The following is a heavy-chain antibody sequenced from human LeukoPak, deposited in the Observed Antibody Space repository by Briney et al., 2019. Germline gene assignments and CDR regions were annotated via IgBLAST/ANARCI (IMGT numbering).Heavy chain of an antibody. CDR1: GFTFSSYA. D-gene: IGHD1-7*01. J-gene: IGHJ4*02. Sequence: PGGSLRLSCAASGFTFSSYAMSWVRQAPGKGLEWVSAISGTGGSIYYADSVKGRFTISRDNSKNTLYLQMNSLRAEDTALYYCAKLPSMELRPVDYWGQGTLVTVSS. V-gene: IGHV3-23*01. CDR2: ISGTGGSI. CDR3: AKLPSMELRPVDY.